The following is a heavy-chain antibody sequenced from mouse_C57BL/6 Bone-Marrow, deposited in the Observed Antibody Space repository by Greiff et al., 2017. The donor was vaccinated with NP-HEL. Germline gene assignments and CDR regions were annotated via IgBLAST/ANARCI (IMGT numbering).Heavy chain of an antibody. J-gene: IGHJ2*01. CDR3: ARWGPLFPFGY. Sequence: QVQLQQPGAELVRPGSSVKLSCKASGYTFTSYWMAWVKQRPGQGLEWIGNIYPSDSETHYNQKFKDKATLTVDKSSSTAYMQLSSLTSEDSAVYYCARWGPLFPFGYWGRGTTLTVTS. V-gene: IGHV1-61*01. CDR2: IYPSDSET. CDR1: GYTFTSYW. D-gene: IGHD1-1*01.